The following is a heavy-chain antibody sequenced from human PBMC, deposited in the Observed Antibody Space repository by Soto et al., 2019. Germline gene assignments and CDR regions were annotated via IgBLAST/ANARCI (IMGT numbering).Heavy chain of an antibody. CDR3: ARGRQLWADAFDI. CDR2: ISSSSSYI. J-gene: IGHJ3*02. CDR1: GFTFSSYA. D-gene: IGHD5-18*01. Sequence: GGSLRLSCAASGFTFSSYAMSWVRQAPGKGLEWVSSISSSSSYIYYADSVKGRFTISRDNAKNSLYLQMNSLRAEDTAVYYCARGRQLWADAFDIWGQGTMVTVSS. V-gene: IGHV3-21*01.